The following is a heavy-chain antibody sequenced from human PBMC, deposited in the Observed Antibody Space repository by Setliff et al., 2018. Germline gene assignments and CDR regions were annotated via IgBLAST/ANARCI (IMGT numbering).Heavy chain of an antibody. J-gene: IGHJ4*01. Sequence: SVKVSCKSSGGFSTHAISWVRQVPGQGLEWMGGIIPILGTTDYAQNFQGRVTITTDESTSSAYLEMSNLRSEDTAVYYCASALIRRVAVAGKSQFDYWGKGTLVTVSS. CDR1: GGFSTHA. D-gene: IGHD6-19*01. V-gene: IGHV1-69*05. CDR2: IIPILGTT. CDR3: ASALIRRVAVAGKSQFDY.